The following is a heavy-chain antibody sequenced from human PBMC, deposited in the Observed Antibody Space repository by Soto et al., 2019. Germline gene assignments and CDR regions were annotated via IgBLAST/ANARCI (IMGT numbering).Heavy chain of an antibody. CDR1: VFTFNNYW. V-gene: IGHV3-7*03. CDR2: IKEDASEK. J-gene: IGHJ6*02. D-gene: IGHD6-6*01. Sequence: GGSLRLYCAVSVFTFNNYWMSWVRQAPGKGLEWVATIKEDASEKYYVDSVKGRFTISRDDAKNSLYLQMSSLRVEDTAIYYCAREKPPEYKNAFTYGMDVWGQGTTVTVSS. CDR3: AREKPPEYKNAFTYGMDV.